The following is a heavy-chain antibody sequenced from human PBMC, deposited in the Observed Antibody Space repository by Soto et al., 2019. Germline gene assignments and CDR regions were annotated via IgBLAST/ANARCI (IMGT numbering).Heavy chain of an antibody. J-gene: IGHJ5*02. CDR3: ARAAYGEYWFDP. CDR1: GFTFSGYW. V-gene: IGHV3-74*01. D-gene: IGHD4-17*01. CDR2: INGDGRTT. Sequence: EVQLVESGGGVVPPGGSLRLSCAASGFTFSGYWMHWVRQAPGKGLMWVSRINGDGRTTNYADSVKGRFTISKENAKNTLYLQMNSLRAEDTAVYYCARAAYGEYWFDPWGQGPMVTVSS.